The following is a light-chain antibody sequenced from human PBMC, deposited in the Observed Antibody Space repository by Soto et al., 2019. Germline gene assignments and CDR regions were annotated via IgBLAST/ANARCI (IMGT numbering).Light chain of an antibody. J-gene: IGKJ2*01. CDR2: DAS. CDR3: QQYNSYPYT. V-gene: IGKV1-5*01. CDR1: QSISSW. Sequence: DIPMTQSPSTLSASVGDRVTITCRASQSISSWLAWYQQKPGKAPKLLICDASSLESGVPSRFSGSGSGTAFTLTISSLQPDDFATYYCQQYNSYPYTFGQGTKLEIK.